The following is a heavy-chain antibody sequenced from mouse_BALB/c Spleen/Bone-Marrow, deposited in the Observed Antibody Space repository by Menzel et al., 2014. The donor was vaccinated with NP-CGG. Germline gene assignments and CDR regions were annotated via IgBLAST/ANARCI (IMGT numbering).Heavy chain of an antibody. CDR1: GFTFSNYA. V-gene: IGHV5-9-4*01. CDR2: ISSGGSYT. J-gene: IGHJ3*01. Sequence: EVQGVESGGGLVKPGGSLKLSCAASGFTFSNYAMSWVRQSPEKRLEWVAEISSGGSYTYYPDTVKGRFPISRDKAKKTLYLEMSSLRSEDTAMYYCARDGGGYFSRFAYWGQGTLVTVSA. CDR3: ARDGGGYFSRFAY. D-gene: IGHD2-3*01.